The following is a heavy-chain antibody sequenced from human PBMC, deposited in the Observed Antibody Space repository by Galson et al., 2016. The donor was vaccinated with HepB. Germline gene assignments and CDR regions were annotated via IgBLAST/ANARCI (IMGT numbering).Heavy chain of an antibody. J-gene: IGHJ4*02. CDR2: ITSRSTYT. D-gene: IGHD3-10*01. V-gene: IGHV3-11*06. CDR3: ARGHYGSWSYYNVYFDS. Sequence: SLRLSCAGSEFTFSDYYMSWIRQTPGKGLEYVSYITSRSTYTNYAAFVKGRFTIPRDDAKHSLYLQMNSLRADDTAVYYCARGHYGSWSYYNVYFDSWGQGTLVTVSS. CDR1: EFTFSDYY.